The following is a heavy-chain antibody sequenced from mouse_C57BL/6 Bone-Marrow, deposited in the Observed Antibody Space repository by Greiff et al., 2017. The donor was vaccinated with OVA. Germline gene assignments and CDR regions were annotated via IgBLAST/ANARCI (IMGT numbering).Heavy chain of an antibody. J-gene: IGHJ2*01. CDR3: ASEWGY. D-gene: IGHD1-3*01. CDR2: ISSGGSYT. Sequence: EVKLQESGGDLVKPGGSLKLSCAASGFTFSSYGMSWVRQTPDKRLEWVATISSGGSYTYYPDSVKGRFTISRDNAKNTLYRKRSIRKAEDTAMYFCASEWGYWGQSTTLTVSS. CDR1: GFTFSSYG. V-gene: IGHV5-6*01.